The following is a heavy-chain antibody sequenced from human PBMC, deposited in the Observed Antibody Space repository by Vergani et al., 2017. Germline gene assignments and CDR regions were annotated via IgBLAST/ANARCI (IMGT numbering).Heavy chain of an antibody. Sequence: QVQLQQWGAGLLKPSETLSLTCAVYGGSFSGYYWSWVRQPPGKGLEWSGEINHSGSTNYNPSLKSRVTISVDTSKNQFSLKLSFVTAADTAVYYCASGPMFRYSSSWYGRPTSYYYMDVGGKGTTVTVSS. J-gene: IGHJ6*03. V-gene: IGHV4-34*01. CDR3: ASGPMFRYSSSWYGRPTSYYYMDV. D-gene: IGHD6-13*01. CDR1: GGSFSGYY. CDR2: INHSGST.